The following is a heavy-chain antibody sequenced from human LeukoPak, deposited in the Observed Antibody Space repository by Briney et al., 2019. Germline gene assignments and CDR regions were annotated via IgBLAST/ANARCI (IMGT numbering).Heavy chain of an antibody. CDR2: IIPIFGTE. D-gene: IGHD3-22*01. J-gene: IGHJ4*02. CDR3: ARVKMDDSSGYWGFDY. V-gene: IGHV1-69*05. Sequence: GSSVKVSCKASGGTFSSYTINWVRQAPGQGLEWMGRIIPIFGTENYAQKFQDRVTITTDESTSTAYMELRGLKSEDTAVCYCARVKMDDSSGYWGFDYWGQGTLVTVSS. CDR1: GGTFSSYT.